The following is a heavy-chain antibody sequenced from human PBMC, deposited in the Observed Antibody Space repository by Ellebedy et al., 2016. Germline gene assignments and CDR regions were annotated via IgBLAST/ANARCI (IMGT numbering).Heavy chain of an antibody. V-gene: IGHV3-21*01. CDR2: ISSSSSYI. CDR3: ARYSGYDYGGLDY. Sequence: GESLKISCAASGFTFSSYSMNWVRQAPGKGLEWVSSISSSSSYIYYADSVKGRFTISRDNAKNSLYLQMNSLRAEDTAVYYCARYSGYDYGGLDYWGQGTLVTVSS. J-gene: IGHJ4*02. CDR1: GFTFSSYS. D-gene: IGHD5-12*01.